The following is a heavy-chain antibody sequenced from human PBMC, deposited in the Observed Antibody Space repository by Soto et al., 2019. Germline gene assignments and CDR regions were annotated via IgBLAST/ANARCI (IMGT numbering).Heavy chain of an antibody. CDR1: GFTFSSFG. CDR3: AKADEQGGYLFAIGMDV. J-gene: IGHJ6*02. Sequence: QVQLVESGGGVVQPGRSLRLSCAASGFTFSSFGMHWVRQAPGEGLEWVAVISFDGSNVYYADSVKGRFAISRDKSKNTLYLQRNSLRAEDTAVYYCAKADEQGGYLFAIGMDVWGQGTTVTVS. CDR2: ISFDGSNV. D-gene: IGHD6-25*01. V-gene: IGHV3-30*18.